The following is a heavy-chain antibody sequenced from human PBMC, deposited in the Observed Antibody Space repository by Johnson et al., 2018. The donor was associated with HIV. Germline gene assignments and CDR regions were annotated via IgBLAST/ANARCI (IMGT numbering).Heavy chain of an antibody. CDR1: GFTFSSYG. CDR2: IYSGGTT. Sequence: EVQLVESGGDLVQPGGSLRLSCAASGFTFSSYGMHWVRQAPGKGLEWVSVIYSGGTTYSADSVKDRFTISRDNAKNSLYLQMNSLRAEDTAVYYCARDREYGLAWGWAFDIWGQGTMVTVSS. CDR3: ARDREYGLAWGWAFDI. V-gene: IGHV3-66*01. J-gene: IGHJ3*02. D-gene: IGHD6-19*01.